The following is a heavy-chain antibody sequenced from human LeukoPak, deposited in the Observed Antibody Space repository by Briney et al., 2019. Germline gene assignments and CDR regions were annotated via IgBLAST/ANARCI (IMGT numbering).Heavy chain of an antibody. D-gene: IGHD3-10*01. CDR1: GYSISSGYY. J-gene: IGHJ5*02. CDR2: IYHSGST. V-gene: IGHV4-38-2*02. Sequence: SETLSLTCTVSGYSISSGYYWGWIRQPPGKGLEWIGGIYHSGSTYYNPSLKSRVTISVDTSKNQFSLKLSSVTAADTAVYYCARLGLYGSGSPKGSNWFDPWGQGTLVTVSS. CDR3: ARLGLYGSGSPKGSNWFDP.